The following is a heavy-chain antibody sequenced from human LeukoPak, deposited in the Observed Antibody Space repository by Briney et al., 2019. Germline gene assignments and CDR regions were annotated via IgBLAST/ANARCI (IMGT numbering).Heavy chain of an antibody. J-gene: IGHJ4*02. CDR2: IYSGGST. CDR3: VKDVGGSYAFDY. Sequence: GGSLRLSCAASGFTVSSNYMSWVRQAPGKGLEWVSVIYSGGSTYYADSAKGRFTISRDNSKNTLHLQMSTLRAEDTALYYCVKDVGGSYAFDYWGQGILVTVAS. V-gene: IGHV3-53*05. D-gene: IGHD1-26*01. CDR1: GFTVSSNY.